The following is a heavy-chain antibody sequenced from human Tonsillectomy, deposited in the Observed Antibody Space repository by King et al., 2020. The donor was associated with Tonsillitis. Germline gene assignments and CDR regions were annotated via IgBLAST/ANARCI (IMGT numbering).Heavy chain of an antibody. CDR3: ASVEMATIWCYFDL. Sequence: VQLVESGGGLVKPGGSLRLSCAASGFTFSSYSMNWVRQAPGKGLEWVSSISSSSSYIYYADSVKGRFTISRDNAKNSLYLQMNSLRAEDTAVYYCASVEMATIWCYFDLWGRGTLVTVSS. CDR2: ISSSSSYI. J-gene: IGHJ2*01. CDR1: GFTFSSYS. V-gene: IGHV3-21*01. D-gene: IGHD5-24*01.